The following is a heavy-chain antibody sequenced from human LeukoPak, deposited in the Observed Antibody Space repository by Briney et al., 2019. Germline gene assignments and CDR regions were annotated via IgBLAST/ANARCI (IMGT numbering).Heavy chain of an antibody. CDR1: GYTFTSYG. CDR3: ARRGRDSSRSYYYYMDV. Sequence: ASVKVSCKASGYTFTSYGISWVRQAPGQGLEWMGWISAYNGNTNYAQKLQGRVTMTTDTSTSTAYMELRSLRSDDTAVYYCARRGRDSSRSYYYYMDVWGKGTTVTISS. D-gene: IGHD6-13*01. J-gene: IGHJ6*03. CDR2: ISAYNGNT. V-gene: IGHV1-18*01.